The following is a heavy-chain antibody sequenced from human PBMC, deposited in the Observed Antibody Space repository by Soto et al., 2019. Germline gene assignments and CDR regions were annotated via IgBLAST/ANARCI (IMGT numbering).Heavy chain of an antibody. D-gene: IGHD6-13*01. CDR2: IWYDGTNK. Sequence: QVQLVESGGGVVQPGRSLRLSCAASGFTFSSYGLHWVRQAPGKGLESVAVIWYDGTNKYYADSVKGRFTISRDNSKNTMYLQMNRLRAEDTAVYYCARDRGAVAGTRYYYGMDVWGEGTTVTVS. V-gene: IGHV3-33*01. CDR3: ARDRGAVAGTRYYYGMDV. J-gene: IGHJ6*02. CDR1: GFTFSSYG.